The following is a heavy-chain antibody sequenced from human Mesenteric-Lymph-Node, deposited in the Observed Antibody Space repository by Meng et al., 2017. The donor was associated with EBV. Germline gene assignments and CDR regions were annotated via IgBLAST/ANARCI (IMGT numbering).Heavy chain of an antibody. D-gene: IGHD2-2*01. CDR3: ARDGPVVPAAVDF. V-gene: IGHV1-46*01. Sequence: QVQLVQSGAEVRKPGASVKISCKASGYTFTSYYMHWLRQAPGQGLEWMGIINPSGGGTSYAQKFQGRVTMTRDTSTSTVYMELSSLRSEDTAVYYCARDGPVVPAAVDFWGQGTLVTVSS. J-gene: IGHJ4*02. CDR1: GYTFTSYY. CDR2: INPSGGGT.